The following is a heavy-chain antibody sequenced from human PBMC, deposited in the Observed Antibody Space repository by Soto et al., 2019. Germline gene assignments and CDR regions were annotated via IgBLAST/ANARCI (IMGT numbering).Heavy chain of an antibody. V-gene: IGHV1-24*01. CDR3: ATQESGYASGMDV. J-gene: IGHJ6*02. CDR1: GYTLTDLC. Sequence: ASVKFSCKLSGYTLTDLCIHWVLQAPGKVLEWMGGFDPEDGETIYAQKFQGRVTMTEDTSTDTAYMELSSLRSEDTAVYYCATQESGYASGMDVWGQGNSVNVS. D-gene: IGHD5-12*01. CDR2: FDPEDGET.